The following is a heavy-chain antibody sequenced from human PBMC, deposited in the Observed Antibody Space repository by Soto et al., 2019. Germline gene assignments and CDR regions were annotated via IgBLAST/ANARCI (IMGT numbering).Heavy chain of an antibody. CDR3: ARHEGYSWFDP. Sequence: QLQLQESGPGLVKPSETLSLTCTVSGGSITSSRNYWGWIRQPPGKGLEWIGSIYYSGSTYYNPSLKSRVTISVDTSKNQFTLKMDSVTAADTAVYYCARHEGYSWFDPWGQGTLVTVSS. CDR2: IYYSGST. V-gene: IGHV4-39*01. CDR1: GGSITSSRNY. J-gene: IGHJ5*02.